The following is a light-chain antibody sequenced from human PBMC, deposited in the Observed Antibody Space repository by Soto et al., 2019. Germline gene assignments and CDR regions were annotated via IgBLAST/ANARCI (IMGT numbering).Light chain of an antibody. J-gene: IGKJ1*01. CDR2: WAS. Sequence: DIVMTQSPDSLAVSLGERATINCKSSQSILYSSNNKNYLAWYQQKPGQPPKLLIYWASTRESGVPDRFSGSGSWTDFTLTISSLQAEDGAVYYCQQYYTTPRTFGQGTKVGIK. V-gene: IGKV4-1*01. CDR1: QSILYSSNNKNY. CDR3: QQYYTTPRT.